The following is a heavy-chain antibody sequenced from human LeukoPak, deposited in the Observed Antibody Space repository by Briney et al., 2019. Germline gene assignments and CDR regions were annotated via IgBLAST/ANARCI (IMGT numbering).Heavy chain of an antibody. V-gene: IGHV4-59*01. J-gene: IGHJ6*04. CDR1: GGSISSYY. Sequence: SETLSLTCTVSGGSISSYYWSWIRQPPGKGLEWIGYIYYSGSTNYNPSLKSRVTVSVDTSKNQFSLKLSSVTAADTAVYYCARQALTTSYYYAMDVRGKGTTVTVSS. CDR2: IYYSGST. D-gene: IGHD4-11*01. CDR3: ARQALTTSYYYAMDV.